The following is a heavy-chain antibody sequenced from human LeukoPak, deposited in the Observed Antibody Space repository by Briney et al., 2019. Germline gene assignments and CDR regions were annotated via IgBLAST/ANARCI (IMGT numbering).Heavy chain of an antibody. Sequence: PGGSLRLSCAASGFTFSSYGMHWVRQAPGKGLEWVAVISYDGSNKYYADSVKGRFTISRDNSKNTLYLQMNSLRAEDTAVYYCSTDQGGDILTGCWGQGTLVTVSS. CDR3: STDQGGDILTGC. J-gene: IGHJ4*02. D-gene: IGHD3-9*01. V-gene: IGHV3-30*03. CDR1: GFTFSSYG. CDR2: ISYDGSNK.